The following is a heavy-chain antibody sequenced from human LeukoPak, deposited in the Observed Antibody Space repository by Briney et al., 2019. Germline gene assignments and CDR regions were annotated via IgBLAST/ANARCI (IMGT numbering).Heavy chain of an antibody. D-gene: IGHD6-13*01. Sequence: GGSLRLSCAASEFTFSSYSMNWVRQAPGKGLEWVSFISSSSSYIYYADSVKGRFTISRDNAKNSLYLQMNSLRAEDTAVYYCARDWPTIAAAGTIPEYFQHWGQGTLVTVSS. CDR1: EFTFSSYS. CDR2: ISSSSSYI. V-gene: IGHV3-21*01. J-gene: IGHJ1*01. CDR3: ARDWPTIAAAGTIPEYFQH.